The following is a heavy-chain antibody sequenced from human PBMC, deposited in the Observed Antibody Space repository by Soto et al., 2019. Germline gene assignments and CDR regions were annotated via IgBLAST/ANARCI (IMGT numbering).Heavy chain of an antibody. V-gene: IGHV3-23*01. CDR3: SRAWFYGMDV. J-gene: IGHJ6*02. Sequence: GGSLRLSCAASGFTFSSYAMSWVRQAPGKGLEWVSAISGNGGSTYYADSVKGRFTISRDNSKNTLYLQMNSLRAEDTAVYYCSRAWFYGMDVWGQGTTVTVAS. CDR2: ISGNGGST. D-gene: IGHD3-22*01. CDR1: GFTFSSYA.